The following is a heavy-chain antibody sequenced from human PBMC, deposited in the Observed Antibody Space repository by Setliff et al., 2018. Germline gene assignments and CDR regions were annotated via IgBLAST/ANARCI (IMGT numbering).Heavy chain of an antibody. CDR3: ARDRSYVWGSPVDY. J-gene: IGHJ4*02. CDR2: IFYSGDT. CDR1: GGSVTSHY. D-gene: IGHD3-16*01. Sequence: SETLSLTCAVSGGSVTSHYWSWIRQPPGKGLEWIGFIFYSGDTNSNPSLKSRVTMSVDTSKNQFSLKLNSVTAADTATYYCARDRSYVWGSPVDYWGQGTLVTVSS. V-gene: IGHV4-59*02.